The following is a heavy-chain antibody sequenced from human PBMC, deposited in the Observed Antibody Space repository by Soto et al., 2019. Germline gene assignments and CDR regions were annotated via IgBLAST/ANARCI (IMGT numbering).Heavy chain of an antibody. CDR3: ASEALCGADCYFFEY. CDR2: INYSGSNI. J-gene: IGHJ4*02. CDR1: GFTFSNSE. D-gene: IGHD2-21*02. V-gene: IGHV3-48*03. Sequence: GCLRLSCAASGFTFSNSEMFWVRQAPGKGLEWVSKINYSGSNIYYSKSVKGRFTISRDNAKNSLSLQMNSLTDEDTAIYYCASEALCGADCYFFEYWGPGTLVTVSS.